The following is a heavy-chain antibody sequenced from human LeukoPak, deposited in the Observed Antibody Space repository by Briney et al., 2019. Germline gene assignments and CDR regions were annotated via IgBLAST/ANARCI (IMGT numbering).Heavy chain of an antibody. CDR1: GFTFTDHP. CDR3: AKLRISGWDPSGFDF. Sequence: PGWSLRLSCVASGFTFTDHPMNWVRQAPGKGLEWISYIGGDGIAFYADSVKGRFTASKDDARKSMYLQMNSLRVEDTAVYYCAKLRISGWDPSGFDFWGQGTLVTVSS. V-gene: IGHV3-69-1*01. D-gene: IGHD6-19*01. CDR2: IGGDGIA. J-gene: IGHJ4*02.